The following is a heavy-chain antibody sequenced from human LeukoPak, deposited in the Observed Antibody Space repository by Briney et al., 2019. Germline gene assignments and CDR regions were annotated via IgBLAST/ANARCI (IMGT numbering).Heavy chain of an antibody. D-gene: IGHD6-25*01. J-gene: IGHJ5*02. CDR2: VYDNGNT. CDR3: ARHLGAARELRFDP. V-gene: IGHV4-59*08. Sequence: SETLSLTCTVSGGSISCYYWSWIRQPPGKGLDWIGYVYDNGNTNYNPSLKSRVTILVDRSKNQFSLKLTSLTAADTAVYYCARHLGAARELRFDPWAQGTLVTASS. CDR1: GGSISCYY.